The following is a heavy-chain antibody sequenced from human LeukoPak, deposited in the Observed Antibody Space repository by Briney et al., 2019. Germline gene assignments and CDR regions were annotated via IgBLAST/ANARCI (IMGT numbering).Heavy chain of an antibody. J-gene: IGHJ5*02. V-gene: IGHV4-59*01. D-gene: IGHD2-2*01. CDR2: IYYSGST. CDR3: ARSQAYCSSTTCYVNWFDP. Sequence: SETLSLTCTVSGGSISTYYWSWIRQPPGKGLQWDGYIYYSGSTNYNPSLKSRVTISVDTSKNQFSLKLSSVTAADTAVYYCARSQAYCSSTTCYVNWFDPWGQGTLVTVSA. CDR1: GGSISTYY.